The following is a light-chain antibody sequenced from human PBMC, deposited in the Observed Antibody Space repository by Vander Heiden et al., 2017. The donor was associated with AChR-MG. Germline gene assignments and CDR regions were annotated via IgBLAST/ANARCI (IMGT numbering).Light chain of an antibody. CDR2: KDS. CDR1: ALPKQY. CDR3: QSADSSGTYRGG. Sequence: SYELTQPPSVSVSPGQTARITCSGDALPKQYAYWYQQKPGQAPVLVRYKDSERPSGIPERFSGSSSGTTVTLTISGVQAEDEADYYGQSADSSGTYRGGCGGGPQL. V-gene: IGLV3-25*03. J-gene: IGLJ3*02.